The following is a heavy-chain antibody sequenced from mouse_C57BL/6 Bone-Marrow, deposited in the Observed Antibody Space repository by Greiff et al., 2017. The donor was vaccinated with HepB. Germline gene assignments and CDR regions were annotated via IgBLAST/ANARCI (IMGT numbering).Heavy chain of an antibody. V-gene: IGHV10-1*01. CDR3: VRGAWFAY. J-gene: IGHJ3*01. Sequence: EVMLVESGGGLVQPKGSLKLSCAASGFSFNTYAMNWVRQAPGKGLEWVARIRSKSNNYATYYADSVKDTFTISRDNSESMLYLQMNNLKTEDTAMYYCVRGAWFAYWGQGTLVTVSA. CDR2: IRSKSNNYAT. CDR1: GFSFNTYA.